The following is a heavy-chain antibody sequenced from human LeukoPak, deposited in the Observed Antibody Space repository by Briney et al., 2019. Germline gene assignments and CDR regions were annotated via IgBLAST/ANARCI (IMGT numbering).Heavy chain of an antibody. D-gene: IGHD4/OR15-4a*01. Sequence: SETLSLTCTISAASISSSSHHWGWIRQSPGKGLEWIGSIYHGQTIYYNPSLNSRVTISVVTSKDQFTLQLNSVTAADTAVYYCVRHDGRGGATMGAFDSWGQGSLVTVSS. CDR1: AASISSSSHH. J-gene: IGHJ5*01. CDR3: VRHDGRGGATMGAFDS. CDR2: IYHGQTI. V-gene: IGHV4-39*01.